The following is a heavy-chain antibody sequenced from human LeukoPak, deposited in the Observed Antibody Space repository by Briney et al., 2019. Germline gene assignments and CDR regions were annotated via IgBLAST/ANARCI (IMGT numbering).Heavy chain of an antibody. V-gene: IGHV3-49*04. CDR2: IRNKAYGGTT. J-gene: IGHJ6*02. CDR1: GFTFGDYA. Sequence: PGRSLRLSCTASGFTFGDYAMSWVRQAPGKGLEGVGFIRNKAYGGTTEYAASVKGRFTISRDDSKSIAYLQMNSLKTEDTAVYYCTRVPFRYDYYYYGMDVWGQGTTVTVSS. CDR3: TRVPFRYDYYYYGMDV. D-gene: IGHD3-16*01.